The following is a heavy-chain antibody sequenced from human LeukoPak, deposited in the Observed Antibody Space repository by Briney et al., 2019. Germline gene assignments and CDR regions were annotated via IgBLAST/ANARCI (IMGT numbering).Heavy chain of an antibody. CDR3: ASGWELRHFDY. CDR1: GGSISSYY. V-gene: IGHV4-59*01. J-gene: IGHJ4*02. Sequence: PSETLSLTCTVSGGSISSYYWSRSRQPPGKGLEWIGYIYYSGSTNYNPSLKSRVTISVDTFKNQFSLKLSSVTAADTAVYYCASGWELRHFDYWGPGTLVTVSS. CDR2: IYYSGST. D-gene: IGHD1-26*01.